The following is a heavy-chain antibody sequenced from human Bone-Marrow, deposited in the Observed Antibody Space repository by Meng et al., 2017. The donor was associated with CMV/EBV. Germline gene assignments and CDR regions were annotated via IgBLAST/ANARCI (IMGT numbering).Heavy chain of an antibody. D-gene: IGHD3-3*01. V-gene: IGHV3-23*01. J-gene: IGHJ4*02. CDR1: GFTFDDYG. CDR3: AKRGFGVVTPAY. CDR2: ISGSGGST. Sequence: GESLKISCAASGFTFDDYGMSWVRQAPGKGLEWVSAISGSGGSTYYADSVKGRFTISRDNSKNTLYLQMNSLRAEDTAVYYCAKRGFGVVTPAYWGQGKLVNVSS.